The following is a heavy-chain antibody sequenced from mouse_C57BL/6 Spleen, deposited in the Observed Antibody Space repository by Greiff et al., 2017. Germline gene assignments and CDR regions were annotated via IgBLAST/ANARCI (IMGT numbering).Heavy chain of an antibody. D-gene: IGHD2-4*01. V-gene: IGHV1-50*01. J-gene: IGHJ4*01. CDR3: ARSYDSYYAMDY. Sequence: QVQLQQPGAELVKPGASVKLSCKASGYTFTSYWMQWVKQRPGQGLEWIGEIDPSDSNTNYNQKFKGKATLTVDTSSSTAYMQLSSLTSEDAAVYYCARSYDSYYAMDYWGQGTSVTVSA. CDR1: GYTFTSYW. CDR2: IDPSDSNT.